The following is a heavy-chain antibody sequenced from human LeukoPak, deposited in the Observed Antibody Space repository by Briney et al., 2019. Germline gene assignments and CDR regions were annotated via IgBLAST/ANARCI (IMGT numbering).Heavy chain of an antibody. CDR1: GYTLTELS. CDR2: FDPEDGET. D-gene: IGHD6-13*01. Sequence: ASVKVSCKVSGYTLTELSMHWVRQAPGKGREWMGGFDPEDGETIYAQKFQGRVTMTEDTSTDTACMELSSLRSEDTAVYYCATDRYKHGSSWRQYYFDYWGQGTLVTVSS. J-gene: IGHJ4*02. CDR3: ATDRYKHGSSWRQYYFDY. V-gene: IGHV1-24*01.